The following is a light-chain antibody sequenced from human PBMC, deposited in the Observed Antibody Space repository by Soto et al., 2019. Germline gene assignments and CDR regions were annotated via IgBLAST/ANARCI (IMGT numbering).Light chain of an antibody. CDR1: QSVLYSSNNKNY. Sequence: DIVMTQSQDSLAVSLGERATINCKSSQSVLYSSNNKNYLAWYQQKPGQPPKLLIYWASTRESGVPDRFSGGGSGTDCTLTVISLQAEDVAVDYCQQYYNTPYTFGRETQLEIK. V-gene: IGKV4-1*01. J-gene: IGKJ2*01. CDR3: QQYYNTPYT. CDR2: WAS.